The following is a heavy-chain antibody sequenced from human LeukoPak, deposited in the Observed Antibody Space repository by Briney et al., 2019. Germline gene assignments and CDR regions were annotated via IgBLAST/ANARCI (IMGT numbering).Heavy chain of an antibody. J-gene: IGHJ4*02. CDR2: IYSGGST. V-gene: IGHV3-66*02. Sequence: GGSLRLSCAASGFTVSSSYMSWVRQAPGKGLEWVSVIYSGGSTYHADSVKGRFTISRDNSKNTLYLQMNSLRVEDTAVYYCGGSGSYYPLFDYWGQGTLVTVSS. CDR1: GFTVSSSY. D-gene: IGHD1-26*01. CDR3: GGSGSYYPLFDY.